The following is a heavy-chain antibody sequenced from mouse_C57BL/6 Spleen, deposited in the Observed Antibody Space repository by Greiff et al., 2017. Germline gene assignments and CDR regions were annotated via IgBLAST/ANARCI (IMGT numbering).Heavy chain of an antibody. CDR3: ARSDGSSWFAY. Sequence: QVKLQQSGAELVRPGTSVTVSCKASGYAFTNYLIEWVKPRPGKGLEWIGVINPGSGGTNYNEKFKGKTTLAADKSSSTAYMQRSSLTSEDSAVYCCARSDGSSWFAYWGQGTLVTVSA. CDR2: INPGSGGT. V-gene: IGHV1-54*01. CDR1: GYAFTNYL. D-gene: IGHD2-3*01. J-gene: IGHJ3*01.